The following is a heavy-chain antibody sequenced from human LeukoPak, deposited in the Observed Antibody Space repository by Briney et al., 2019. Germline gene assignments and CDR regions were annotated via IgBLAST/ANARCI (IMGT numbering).Heavy chain of an antibody. CDR1: GGSISSYY. D-gene: IGHD3-16*02. CDR3: ARLAVNFDY. J-gene: IGHJ4*02. V-gene: IGHV4-39*01. CDR2: IYYSGST. Sequence: SETLSLTCTVSGGSISSYYWVWIRQPPGKGLEWIGSIYYSGSTYYNPSLKSRVTISIDTSKNQFSLKLSSVTAADTAVYYCARLAVNFDYWGQGTLVTVSS.